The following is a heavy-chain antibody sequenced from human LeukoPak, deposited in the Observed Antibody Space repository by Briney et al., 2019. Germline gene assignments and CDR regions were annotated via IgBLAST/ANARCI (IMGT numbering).Heavy chain of an antibody. CDR2: IGGGGSS. CDR1: GFIFSKSA. D-gene: IGHD3-10*01. J-gene: IGHJ4*02. V-gene: IGHV3-23*01. Sequence: PGGSLRLSCTASGFIFSKSAMTWVRQAPGKGLEWVSSIGGGGSSYYAGSVKGRFTISRDNSKNTVYLQMNNLRAEDTAIFYCVKGVTMVRGSREFDYWGQGTLVTVSS. CDR3: VKGVTMVRGSREFDY.